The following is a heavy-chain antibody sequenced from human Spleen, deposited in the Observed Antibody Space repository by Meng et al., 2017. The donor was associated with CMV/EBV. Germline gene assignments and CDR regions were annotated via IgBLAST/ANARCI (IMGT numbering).Heavy chain of an antibody. CDR3: TTDPIVVVPAALS. Sequence: GESLKISCAASGFTFSNAWMSWVRQAPGKGLEWVGRIKSKTDGGTTDYAAPVKGRFTISRDDSKNTLHLQMNSLKTEDTAVYYCTTDPIVVVPAALSWGQGTLVTVSS. D-gene: IGHD2-2*01. J-gene: IGHJ5*02. CDR1: GFTFSNAW. V-gene: IGHV3-15*01. CDR2: IKSKTDGGTT.